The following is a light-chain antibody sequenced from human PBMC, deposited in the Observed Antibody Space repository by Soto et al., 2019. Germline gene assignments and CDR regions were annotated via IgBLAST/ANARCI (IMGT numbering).Light chain of an antibody. CDR3: QQRSDWPLT. CDR2: DAS. J-gene: IGKJ4*01. CDR1: QSVRGY. V-gene: IGKV3-11*01. Sequence: EIVLTQSPATLSLSPGERATLSCRASQSVRGYLAWYQQKPGQAPRLIIYDASFRVTGLPARFSGSGSGTDVTLTISSLEPEDFAVYYCQQRSDWPLTFGGGTKVEIK.